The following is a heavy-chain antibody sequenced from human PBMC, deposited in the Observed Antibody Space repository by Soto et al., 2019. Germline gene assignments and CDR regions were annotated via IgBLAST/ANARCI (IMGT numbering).Heavy chain of an antibody. CDR3: ARRYCSSTSCYPTWFDP. CDR1: GYSFTSYW. CDR2: IYPGDSDT. J-gene: IGHJ5*02. V-gene: IGHV5-51*01. Sequence: PGESLKISCKGSGYSFTSYWIGWVRQMPGKGLEWMGIIYPGDSDTRYSPSFQGQVTISADKSISTAYLQWSSLKASDTAMYYCARRYCSSTSCYPTWFDPWGQGTLLTVSS. D-gene: IGHD2-2*01.